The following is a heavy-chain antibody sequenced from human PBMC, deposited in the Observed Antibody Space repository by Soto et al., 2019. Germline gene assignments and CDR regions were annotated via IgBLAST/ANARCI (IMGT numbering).Heavy chain of an antibody. Sequence: GGSLRLSCEASGFVFSTYSMNWVRQAPGKGLEWISYISSTSDTIYYADSVKGRFTIFRDNAKNSLFLQMNGLRDDDTAVYYCANQKIRFSVAGTLYGLGVWGQGTTVTV. CDR1: GFVFSTYS. D-gene: IGHD6-19*01. CDR3: ANQKIRFSVAGTLYGLGV. CDR2: ISSTSDTI. V-gene: IGHV3-48*02. J-gene: IGHJ6*02.